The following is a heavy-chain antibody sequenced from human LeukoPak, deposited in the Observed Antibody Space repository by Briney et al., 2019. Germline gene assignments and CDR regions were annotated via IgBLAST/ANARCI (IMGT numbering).Heavy chain of an antibody. V-gene: IGHV5-51*01. Sequence: GESLKISCKGSGYSFTSYWIGWVRQMPGEGLEWMGIIYPGDSDTRYSPSFQGQVTISADKSISTAYLQWSSLKASDTAMYYCARRGYCSSTACSVAPFDIWGQGTMVTVSS. CDR2: IYPGDSDT. CDR1: GYSFTSYW. D-gene: IGHD2-2*01. CDR3: ARRGYCSSTACSVAPFDI. J-gene: IGHJ3*02.